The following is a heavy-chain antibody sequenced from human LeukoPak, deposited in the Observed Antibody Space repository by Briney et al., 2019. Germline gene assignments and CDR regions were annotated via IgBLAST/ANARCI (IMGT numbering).Heavy chain of an antibody. CDR3: ARAPYSSSWYLDY. J-gene: IGHJ4*02. CDR1: GFTFSSYA. Sequence: PGRSLRLSCAASGFTFSSYAMHWVRQAPGKGLEWVAVISYDGSNKYYADSVKGRFTISRDNSKNTLYLQMNSLRAEDTAVYYCARAPYSSSWYLDYWGQGTLVTVSS. D-gene: IGHD6-13*01. CDR2: ISYDGSNK. V-gene: IGHV3-30*04.